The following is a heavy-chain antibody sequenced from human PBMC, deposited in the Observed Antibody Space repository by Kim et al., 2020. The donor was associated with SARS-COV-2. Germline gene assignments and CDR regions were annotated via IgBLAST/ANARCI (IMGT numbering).Heavy chain of an antibody. Sequence: GGSLRLSCAASGFTFSSYSMNWVRQAPGKGLEWVSYISSSSSTIYYADSVKGRFTISRDNAKNSLYLQMNSLRDEDTAVYYCARGTLRYCSSTSCYVDTGAFDIWGQGTMVTVSS. CDR2: ISSSSSTI. V-gene: IGHV3-48*02. J-gene: IGHJ3*02. CDR1: GFTFSSYS. CDR3: ARGTLRYCSSTSCYVDTGAFDI. D-gene: IGHD2-2*01.